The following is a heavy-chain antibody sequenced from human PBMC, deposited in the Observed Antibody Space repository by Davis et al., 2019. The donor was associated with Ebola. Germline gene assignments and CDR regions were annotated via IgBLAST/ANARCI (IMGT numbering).Heavy chain of an antibody. J-gene: IGHJ6*02. V-gene: IGHV1-69*13. CDR3: VKDAEHCTDRICYAHYYNGLDV. CDR1: GGTFRTSA. CDR2: ITPMFGTP. Sequence: SVKVSCKASGGTFRTSAIIWVRQAPGPGLEWMGGITPMFGTPNYAQKFQGRVTISADESTSTAYMELTSLTSDDTAVYHCVKDAEHCTDRICYAHYYNGLDVWGQGTTVTVSS. D-gene: IGHD2-8*02.